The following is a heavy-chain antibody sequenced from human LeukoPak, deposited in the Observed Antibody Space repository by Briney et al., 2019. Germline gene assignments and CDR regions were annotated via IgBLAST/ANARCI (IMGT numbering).Heavy chain of an antibody. CDR1: DFSVSTNY. D-gene: IGHD3-10*01. Sequence: PGGSLSLSCAASDFSVSTNYMNWVRQAPGRGLEWVSLIDSGGSPYYADAVKGRFTISRDNSKNMVYLQMNSLRAEDTAVYYCARLEVRGVIGPWGQGTLVTVSS. V-gene: IGHV3-53*01. CDR2: IDSGGSP. J-gene: IGHJ5*02. CDR3: ARLEVRGVIGP.